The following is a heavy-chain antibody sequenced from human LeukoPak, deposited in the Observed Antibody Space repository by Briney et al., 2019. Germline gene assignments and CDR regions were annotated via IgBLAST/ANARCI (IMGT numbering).Heavy chain of an antibody. CDR1: GFTFSSYS. J-gene: IGHJ6*02. Sequence: GGSLRLSCAASGFTFSSYSMNSVRPAPGKGLGWVSSISSSSSYIYYADSVKGRFTISRDKAKNSLYLQMNSLRAEATAVYYCARALAGTPDSGSSTSLYYYYGMDVWGQGTTVTVSS. CDR2: ISSSSSYI. CDR3: ARALAGTPDSGSSTSLYYYYGMDV. D-gene: IGHD3-10*01. V-gene: IGHV3-21*01.